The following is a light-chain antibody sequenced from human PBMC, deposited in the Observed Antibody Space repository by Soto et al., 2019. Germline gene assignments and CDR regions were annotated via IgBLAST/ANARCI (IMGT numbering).Light chain of an antibody. CDR3: SSYAGSNNHVV. V-gene: IGLV2-8*01. CDR2: EVN. CDR1: SSDVGGYSY. J-gene: IGLJ2*01. Sequence: QSALPQPPSASGSPGQSVTISCTGTSSDVGGYSYVSWYQQHPGKAPKLMIYEVNKRPSGVPDRFSGSKSGNTASLAVSGLQAEDEADYYCSSYAGSNNHVVFGGGTKLTVL.